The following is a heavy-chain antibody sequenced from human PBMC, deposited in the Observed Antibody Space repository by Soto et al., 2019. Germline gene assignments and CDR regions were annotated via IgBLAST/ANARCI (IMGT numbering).Heavy chain of an antibody. CDR2: IWYDGSNK. CDR1: XFTXSSYG. D-gene: IGHD1-26*01. V-gene: IGHV3-33*01. J-gene: IGHJ4*02. Sequence: QVQLVXXGGXXVQXXXSXXLSCAASXFTXSSYGMHWVRQAPGKGXEWVAVIWYDGSNKYYADSVKGRFTIXXXXXXXXXXXXXXXLXAEDTAVYYCARDLQYSGSPPGYWGQGTLVTVSS. CDR3: ARDLQYSGSPPGY.